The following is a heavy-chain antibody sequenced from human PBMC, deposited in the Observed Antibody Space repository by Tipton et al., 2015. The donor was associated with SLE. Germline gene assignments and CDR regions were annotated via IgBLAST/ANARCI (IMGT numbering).Heavy chain of an antibody. Sequence: LRLSCTVSGGSISSYYWSWIRQPPGKGLEWLGYIYHSGSTYYNPSLKSRVTISVDRSKNQFSLKLSSVTAADTAVYYCARDRGYSSSSGDAFDIWGQGTMVTVSS. CDR1: GGSISSYY. CDR3: ARDRGYSSSSGDAFDI. CDR2: IYHSGST. V-gene: IGHV4-59*12. J-gene: IGHJ3*02. D-gene: IGHD6-6*01.